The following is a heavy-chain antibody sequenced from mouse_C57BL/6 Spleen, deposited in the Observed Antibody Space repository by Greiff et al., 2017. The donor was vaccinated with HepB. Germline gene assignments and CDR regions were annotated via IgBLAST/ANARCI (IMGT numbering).Heavy chain of an antibody. Sequence: QVQLQQSGPELVKPGASVKISCKASGYAFSSSWMNWVKQRPGKGLEWIGRIYPGDGDTNYNGKFKGKATLTADKSSSTAYMQLSSLTSEDSAVYFCARSADSAWFAYWGQGTLVTVSA. CDR1: GYAFSSSW. D-gene: IGHD2-13*01. CDR3: ARSADSAWFAY. V-gene: IGHV1-82*01. J-gene: IGHJ3*01. CDR2: IYPGDGDT.